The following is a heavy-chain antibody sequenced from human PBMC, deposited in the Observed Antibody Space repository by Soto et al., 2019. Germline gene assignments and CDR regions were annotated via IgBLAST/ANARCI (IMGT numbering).Heavy chain of an antibody. J-gene: IGHJ4*02. CDR2: ISWNSGSI. D-gene: IGHD5-18*01. CDR1: GFTFDDYA. V-gene: IGHV3-9*01. Sequence: EVQLVESGGGLVQPGRSLRLSCAASGFTFDDYAMHWVRQAPGKGLEWVSGISWNSGSIGYADSVKGRFTISRDNAKNSLYLQMNSLRAEDTALYYCAKELRGYSLDYWGQGTLVTVSS. CDR3: AKELRGYSLDY.